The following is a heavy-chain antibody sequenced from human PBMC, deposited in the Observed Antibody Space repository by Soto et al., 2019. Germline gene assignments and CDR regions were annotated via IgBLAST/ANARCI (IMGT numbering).Heavy chain of an antibody. CDR2: INHSGIT. Sequence: SEPLSLTCTVSGGSFSGYFWTWIRQPPGKGLEWLAEINHSGITNYNPSVESRVSMSVDTSKNQFSLRLYSVTAADTAVYYCVRGPYNYNSRYFDYWGQGTLVTVSS. D-gene: IGHD1-1*01. CDR1: GGSFSGYF. CDR3: VRGPYNYNSRYFDY. J-gene: IGHJ4*02. V-gene: IGHV4-34*01.